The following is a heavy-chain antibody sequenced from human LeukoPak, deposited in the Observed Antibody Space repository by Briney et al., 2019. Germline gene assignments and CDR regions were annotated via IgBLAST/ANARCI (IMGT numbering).Heavy chain of an antibody. CDR2: IVVGSGNT. V-gene: IGHV1-58*01. J-gene: IGHJ5*02. Sequence: TSVTVSCKASGFTFTSSAVQWARQARGQRLEWIGWIVVGSGNTNYAQKFQERVTITRDMSTSTAYMELSSLRSEDTAVYYCAAISSTSPEVWFDPWGQRTLVTVST. CDR1: GFTFTSSA. D-gene: IGHD2-2*01. CDR3: AAISSTSPEVWFDP.